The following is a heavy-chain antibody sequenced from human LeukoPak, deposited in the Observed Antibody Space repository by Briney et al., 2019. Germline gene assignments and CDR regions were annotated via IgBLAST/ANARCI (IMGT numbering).Heavy chain of an antibody. Sequence: GGSLRLSCAASGFTFSSYAMSWVRQAPGKGLEWVSAISGSGGSTYYADSVKGRFTISRDNAKNSLYLQMNSLRAEDTAVYYCARVGAHYYYYDSSGPPDAFDIWGQGTMVTVSS. J-gene: IGHJ3*02. V-gene: IGHV3-23*01. CDR3: ARVGAHYYYYDSSGPPDAFDI. CDR2: ISGSGGST. D-gene: IGHD3-22*01. CDR1: GFTFSSYA.